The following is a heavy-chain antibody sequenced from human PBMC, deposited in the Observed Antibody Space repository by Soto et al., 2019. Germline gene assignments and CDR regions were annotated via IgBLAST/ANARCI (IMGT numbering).Heavy chain of an antibody. V-gene: IGHV3-23*01. CDR2: ISSNGAIT. CDR3: VSWVSAHFDY. D-gene: IGHD2-8*01. Sequence: PGGSLRLSXAASGFTFDSPYSHAMSWVRQSPGKGPEWVSTISSNGAITHYAESVQGRFTISKDASRNTVHLHMNSLRADDTATYFCVSWVSAHFDYWGHGTPVTVSS. J-gene: IGHJ4*01. CDR1: GFTFDSPYSHA.